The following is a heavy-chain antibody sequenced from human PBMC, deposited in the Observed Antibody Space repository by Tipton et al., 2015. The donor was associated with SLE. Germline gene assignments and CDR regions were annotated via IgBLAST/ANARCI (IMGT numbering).Heavy chain of an antibody. V-gene: IGHV4-59*08. Sequence: GLVKPSETLSLTCTVSGGSISGYYWSWVRQPPGKGLEWIGYISFSGLTNYNPSVRSRVSTSMDTSKNQFSLQMSSVTAADPALYYCARHKLGFSWSYFDAWGQGTLVTVSS. CDR3: ARHKLGFSWSYFDA. CDR2: ISFSGLT. CDR1: GGSISGYY. J-gene: IGHJ4*02. D-gene: IGHD3-3*01.